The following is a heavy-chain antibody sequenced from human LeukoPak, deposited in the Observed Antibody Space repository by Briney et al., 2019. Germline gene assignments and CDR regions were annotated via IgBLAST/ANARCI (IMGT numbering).Heavy chain of an antibody. CDR2: ISAYNGHT. D-gene: IGHD3-22*01. CDR1: GYIFTSYG. CDR3: ARDLTYRRNYDNSGYQIVPAF. Sequence: GASVKVSCKASGYIFTSYGISWVRQAPGQGLEWMGWISAYNGHTRYVQKLQDRVTMTTDTSTSTAYMDLRSLRSDDTAVYYCARDLTYRRNYDNSGYQIVPAFWGQGTLVTVSS. V-gene: IGHV1-18*01. J-gene: IGHJ4*02.